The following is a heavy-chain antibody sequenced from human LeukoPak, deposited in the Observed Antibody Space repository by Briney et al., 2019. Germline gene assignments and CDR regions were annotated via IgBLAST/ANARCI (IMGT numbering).Heavy chain of an antibody. CDR3: TRDPRGYSPWLNYMDV. J-gene: IGHJ6*03. Sequence: GGSLRLSCAGSGFPFADYAMSWLRQAPGRGLEWISFIRGKPYGAATEYAASVIGRFTISRDDSKSIAYLQMNSLKTEDTAVYYCTRDPRGYSPWLNYMDVWGRGTTVTASS. V-gene: IGHV3-49*03. CDR2: IRGKPYGAAT. CDR1: GFPFADYA. D-gene: IGHD5-18*01.